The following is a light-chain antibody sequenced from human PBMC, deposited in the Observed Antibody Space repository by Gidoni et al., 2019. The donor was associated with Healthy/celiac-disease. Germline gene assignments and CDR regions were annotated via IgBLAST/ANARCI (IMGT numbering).Light chain of an antibody. CDR1: QSVSSSY. Sequence: EIVLTQSPGTLSLSPGERATLSCRAGQSVSSSYLAWYQQKPGQAPRLLIYGASSRATGIPDRVSGSGSGTDFTLTISRLEPEDFAVYYCQQYGSSRTFGQGTKVEIK. J-gene: IGKJ1*01. V-gene: IGKV3-20*01. CDR3: QQYGSSRT. CDR2: GAS.